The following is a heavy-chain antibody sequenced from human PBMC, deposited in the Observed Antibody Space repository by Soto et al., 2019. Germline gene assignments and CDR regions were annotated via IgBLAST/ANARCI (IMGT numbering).Heavy chain of an antibody. CDR1: GGSFSGYY. Sequence: PSETLSLTCAVYGGSFSGYYWSWIRQPPGKGLEWIGYIYYSGSTNYNPSLKSRVTISVDTSKNQFSLKLSSVTAADTAVYYCARDLRSRLYSNYDNWFDPWGQGTLVTVSS. CDR3: ARDLRSRLYSNYDNWFDP. J-gene: IGHJ5*02. V-gene: IGHV4-59*01. CDR2: IYYSGST. D-gene: IGHD4-4*01.